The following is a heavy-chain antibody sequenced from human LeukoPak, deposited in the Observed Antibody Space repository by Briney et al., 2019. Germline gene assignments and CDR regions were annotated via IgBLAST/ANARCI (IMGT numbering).Heavy chain of an antibody. CDR2: ISAYNGNT. V-gene: IGHV1-18*01. CDR1: GYTFTSYD. D-gene: IGHD4-11*01. Sequence: ASVKVSCKASGYTFTSYDISWVRQAPGQGLEWMGWISAYNGNTNYAQKLQGRVTMTTDTSTSTAYMELRSLRADDTAVYYCAREHSMGYFDYWGQGTLVTVSS. CDR3: AREHSMGYFDY. J-gene: IGHJ4*02.